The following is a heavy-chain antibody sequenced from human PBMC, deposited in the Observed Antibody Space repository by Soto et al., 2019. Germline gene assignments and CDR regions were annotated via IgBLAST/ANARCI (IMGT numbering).Heavy chain of an antibody. D-gene: IGHD6-19*01. CDR1: GSAITRYY. V-gene: IGHV1-46*01. CDR3: ARDTSGWSLNGLDV. CDR2: INPGGASA. J-gene: IGHJ6*02. Sequence: QVDLVQSGAEVKKPGASVTISCKASGSAITRYYIHWVRQAPGRGLEWMGIINPGGASASYAQEFQDRVTIDKDTSTGTVYMDLRSLRTEDTAVYYCARDTSGWSLNGLDVWGQGTTVNVSS.